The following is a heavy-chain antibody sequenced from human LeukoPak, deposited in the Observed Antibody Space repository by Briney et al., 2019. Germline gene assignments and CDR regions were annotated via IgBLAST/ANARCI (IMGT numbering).Heavy chain of an antibody. Sequence: SETLSLTCTVSGGSISSYYWSWIRQPARERLEWIGRIYTSGSTNYNPSLKSRVTMSVETSKNQFSLNLTSVTAADTAVYYCARDRTYGGNSGFDYWGQGTLVTVSS. CDR1: GGSISSYY. D-gene: IGHD4-23*01. CDR2: IYTSGST. CDR3: ARDRTYGGNSGFDY. V-gene: IGHV4-4*07. J-gene: IGHJ4*02.